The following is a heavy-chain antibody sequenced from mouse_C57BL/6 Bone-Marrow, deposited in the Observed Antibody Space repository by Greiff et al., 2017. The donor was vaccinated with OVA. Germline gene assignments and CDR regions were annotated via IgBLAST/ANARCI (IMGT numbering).Heavy chain of an antibody. V-gene: IGHV2-2*01. CDR1: GFSLTSYG. J-gene: IGHJ3*01. CDR2: IWSGGGT. Sequence: VQLVESGPGLVQPSQSLSITCTASGFSLTSYGVHWVRQSTGKGLEWLGVIWSGGGTDYNAAVISRLSIRKDNSKSQVFFKMNSLQADDTAIYYCASYGTWFAYWGQGTLVTVSA. D-gene: IGHD2-1*01. CDR3: ASYGTWFAY.